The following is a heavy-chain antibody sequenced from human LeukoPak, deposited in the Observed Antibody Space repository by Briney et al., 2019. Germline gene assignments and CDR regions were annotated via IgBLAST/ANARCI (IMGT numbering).Heavy chain of an antibody. CDR1: GYTFTSYY. Sequence: ASVKVSCKASGYTFTSYYMHWVRQAPGQGLEWMGIINPSGGSTSYAQKFQGRVTMTRDTSTSTAYMELRSLRSDDTAMYYCARGYYYGMDVWGQGTTVTVSS. J-gene: IGHJ6*02. CDR2: INPSGGST. V-gene: IGHV1-46*01. CDR3: ARGYYYGMDV.